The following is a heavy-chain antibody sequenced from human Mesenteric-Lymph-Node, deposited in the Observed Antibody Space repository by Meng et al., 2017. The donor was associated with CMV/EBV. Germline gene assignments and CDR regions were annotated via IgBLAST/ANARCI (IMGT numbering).Heavy chain of an antibody. Sequence: SETLSLTCTVSGGSVSSGSYYWSWIRQPPGKGLEWIGYIYYSGSTNYKPSLKSRVTISVDTSKNQFSMKLSSVTAADTAVYYCARALGGYYYYAMDVCGQGTTVTVSS. CDR3: ARALGGYYYYAMDV. CDR2: IYYSGST. V-gene: IGHV4-61*01. J-gene: IGHJ6*02. D-gene: IGHD3-16*01. CDR1: GGSVSSGSYY.